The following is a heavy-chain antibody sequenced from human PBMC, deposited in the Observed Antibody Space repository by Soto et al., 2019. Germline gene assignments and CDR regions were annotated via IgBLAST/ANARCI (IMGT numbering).Heavy chain of an antibody. D-gene: IGHD6-19*01. Sequence: QVQLQQWGAGLLKPSETLSLTCAVYGGSFSGYYWSWIRQPPGKGLEWIGEINHSGSTNYNPSLKRRVTISVDTSKNQFSLKLSSVTAADTAVYYCARGRRIAVAGKYYYYGMDVWGQGTTVTVSS. CDR1: GGSFSGYY. V-gene: IGHV4-34*01. J-gene: IGHJ6*02. CDR3: ARGRRIAVAGKYYYYGMDV. CDR2: INHSGST.